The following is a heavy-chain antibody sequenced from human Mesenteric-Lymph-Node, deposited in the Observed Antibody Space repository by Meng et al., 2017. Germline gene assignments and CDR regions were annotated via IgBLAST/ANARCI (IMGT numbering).Heavy chain of an antibody. J-gene: IGHJ4*02. CDR2: IYHSGST. V-gene: IGHV4-34*01. D-gene: IGHD4-17*01. Sequence: QGQLQQWGAGLLNPSATLSLTCAVYGGSFSGYYWSWIRQPPGKGLEWIGEIYHSGSTNYNPSLKSRVTISADTSKNQFSLKLSSVTAADTAVYYCTTLYGDSISWGQGTLVTVSS. CDR1: GGSFSGYY. CDR3: TTLYGDSIS.